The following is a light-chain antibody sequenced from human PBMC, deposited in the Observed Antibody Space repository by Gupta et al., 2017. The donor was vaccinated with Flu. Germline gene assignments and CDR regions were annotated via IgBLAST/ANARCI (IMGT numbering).Light chain of an antibody. CDR3: QQYNRFPYT. Sequence: GDRVTSPCRASQGISNYLAWFQQKPGRAPKSLIYGASTLQSGVPSKFSGSGSGTDFTLTIINLQPEDFATYYCQQYNRFPYTFGQGTKLEIE. CDR1: QGISNY. J-gene: IGKJ2*01. CDR2: GAS. V-gene: IGKV1-16*02.